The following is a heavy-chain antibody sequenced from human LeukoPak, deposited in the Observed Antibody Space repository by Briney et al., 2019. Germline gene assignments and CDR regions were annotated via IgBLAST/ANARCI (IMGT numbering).Heavy chain of an antibody. CDR1: GYTFTGYY. J-gene: IGHJ4*02. V-gene: IGHV1-69*13. D-gene: IGHD4-17*01. CDR2: IIPIFGTA. Sequence: ASVKVSCKASGYTFTGYYMHWVRQAPGQGLEWMGGIIPIFGTANYAQKFQGRVTITADESTSTAYMELSSLRSEDTAVYYCAREADYGVNWGQGTLVTVSS. CDR3: AREADYGVN.